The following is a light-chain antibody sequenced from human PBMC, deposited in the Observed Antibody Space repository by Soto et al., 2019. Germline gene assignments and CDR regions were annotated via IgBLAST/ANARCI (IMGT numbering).Light chain of an antibody. CDR2: LGS. CDR3: MQSRQTWRT. Sequence: DIVMTQSPLSLPVTPGEPASISCRSSQSLLHSNGYNYLDWYLQKPGQSPQLLIYLGSNRASGVPDRFSVSGSGTDFTLKISRVEAEDVGVYYCMQSRQTWRTFGGGTKVEIK. J-gene: IGKJ4*02. V-gene: IGKV2-28*01. CDR1: QSLLHSNGYNY.